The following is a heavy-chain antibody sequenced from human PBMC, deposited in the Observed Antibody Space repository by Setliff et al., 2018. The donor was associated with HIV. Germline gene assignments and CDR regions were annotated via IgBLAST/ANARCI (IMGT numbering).Heavy chain of an antibody. CDR3: AKDGGRGEDYYYYMDV. Sequence: GGSLRLSCVASGFAFDDYSMHWVRQAPGKGLEWLAVIWYDGSNKYYADSVKGRFTISRDNSKNSLYLQMNSLRTEDTALYYCAKDGGRGEDYYYYMDVWGKGTTVTVSS. J-gene: IGHJ6*03. D-gene: IGHD3-10*01. CDR1: GFAFDDYS. CDR2: IWYDGSNK. V-gene: IGHV3-43*01.